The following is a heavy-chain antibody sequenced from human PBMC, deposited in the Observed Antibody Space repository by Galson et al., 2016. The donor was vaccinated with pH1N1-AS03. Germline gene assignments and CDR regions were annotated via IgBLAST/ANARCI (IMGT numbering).Heavy chain of an antibody. D-gene: IGHD2-21*02. CDR1: GFNASSYH. CDR2: IYADGRT. Sequence: SMRLSSAPSGFNASSYHITCVRQAPGQGLECVSVIYADGRTFYPDPVRGRFTISRDNSTNTHYLEMNNLSVGDTAVYYYSTGRVSAKTAYWGQGALVTVSS. J-gene: IGHJ4*02. CDR3: STGRVSAKTAY. V-gene: IGHV3-66*01.